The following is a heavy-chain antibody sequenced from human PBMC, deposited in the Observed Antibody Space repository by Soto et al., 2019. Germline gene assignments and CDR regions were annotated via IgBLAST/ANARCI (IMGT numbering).Heavy chain of an antibody. Sequence: PSETLSLTCTVSGGSISSYYWSWIRQTPGKGLEWIGDIYYSGSTNYNPSLKNRVPMSVDTSKNQFSLKLSSVTAADTAVYYCARGLVGMATETTGGDALDIWGQGTMVTVSS. CDR1: GGSISSYY. CDR3: ARGLVGMATETTGGDALDI. D-gene: IGHD5-12*01. CDR2: IYYSGST. J-gene: IGHJ3*02. V-gene: IGHV4-59*01.